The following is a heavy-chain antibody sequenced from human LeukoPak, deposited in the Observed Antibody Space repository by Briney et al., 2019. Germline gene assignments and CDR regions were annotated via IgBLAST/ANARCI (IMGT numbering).Heavy chain of an antibody. D-gene: IGHD6-13*01. J-gene: IGHJ3*02. CDR3: ARIDSSSWYDAFDI. V-gene: IGHV4-34*01. CDR2: INHSGST. Sequence: SETLSLTCAVYGVSFSGYYWSWIRQPPGKGLEWIGEINHSGSTNYNPSLKSRVTISVDTSKNQFSLKLSSVTAADTAVYYCARIDSSSWYDAFDIWGQGTMVTVSS. CDR1: GVSFSGYY.